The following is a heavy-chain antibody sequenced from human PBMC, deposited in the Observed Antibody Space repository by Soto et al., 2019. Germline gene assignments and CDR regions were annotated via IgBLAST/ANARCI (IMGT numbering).Heavy chain of an antibody. Sequence: APVKVSCKASGYTFSIYGISWVRQAPGQGLERMGWISAYNGNTNYAQELQGRVTMTTDTSTSTAYMELRSLRSDDTAVYYCARVIAAAVDFDYWGQGTLGTVA. CDR2: ISAYNGNT. J-gene: IGHJ4*02. CDR1: GYTFSIYG. CDR3: ARVIAAAVDFDY. D-gene: IGHD6-13*01. V-gene: IGHV1-18*01.